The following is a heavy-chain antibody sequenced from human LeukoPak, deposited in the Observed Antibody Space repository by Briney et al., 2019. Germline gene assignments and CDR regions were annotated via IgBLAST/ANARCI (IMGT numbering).Heavy chain of an antibody. V-gene: IGHV1-69*13. Sequence: SVKVSCKASGGTFSSYAISWVRQAPGQGREWMGGIIPVFGTANYAQKFQGRVTITADESTSTAYMELSSLRSEDTAVYYCARVHGSPDGVDAFDIWGQGTMVTVSS. D-gene: IGHD2-8*02. CDR2: IIPVFGTA. CDR1: GGTFSSYA. CDR3: ARVHGSPDGVDAFDI. J-gene: IGHJ3*02.